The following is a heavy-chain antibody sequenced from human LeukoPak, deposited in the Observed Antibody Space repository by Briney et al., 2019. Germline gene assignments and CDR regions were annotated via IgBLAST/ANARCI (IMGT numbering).Heavy chain of an antibody. CDR3: AREVTIFGVVLDRFDP. CDR1: GGSVSSGSYY. J-gene: IGHJ5*02. V-gene: IGHV4-61*01. CDR2: IYYSGST. Sequence: SETLSLTCTVSGGSVSSGSYYWSWIRQPPGTGLEWIGYIYYSGSTNYNPSLKSRVTISVDTSKNQFSLKLSSVTAADTAVYYCAREVTIFGVVLDRFDPWGQGTLVTVSS. D-gene: IGHD3-3*01.